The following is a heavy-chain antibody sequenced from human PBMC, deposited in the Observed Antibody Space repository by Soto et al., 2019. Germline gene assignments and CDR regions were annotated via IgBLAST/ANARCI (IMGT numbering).Heavy chain of an antibody. D-gene: IGHD3-22*01. CDR2: IRSKAYGGTT. Sequence: PGGSLRLSCTASGFTFGDYAMSWVRQAPGKGLEWVGFIRSKAYGGTTEYAASVKGRFTISRDDSKSIAYLQMNSLKTEDTAVYYCTRGPDYYDSSGFETTFDYWGQGTLVTVSS. V-gene: IGHV3-49*04. CDR1: GFTFGDYA. J-gene: IGHJ4*02. CDR3: TRGPDYYDSSGFETTFDY.